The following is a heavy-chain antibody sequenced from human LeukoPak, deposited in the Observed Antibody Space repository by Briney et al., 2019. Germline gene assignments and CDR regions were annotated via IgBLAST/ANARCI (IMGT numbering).Heavy chain of an antibody. Sequence: SETLSLTCTVSGASVSSSSYYWGWIRQPPGKGLEGIGTIYDDGSTYYNPSLKSRVTISVDTSKNQFSLKLSSVTAADTAVYYCARINYGDYWGQGTLVTVSS. CDR2: IYDDGST. J-gene: IGHJ4*02. CDR3: ARINYGDY. V-gene: IGHV4-39*07. CDR1: GASVSSSSYY.